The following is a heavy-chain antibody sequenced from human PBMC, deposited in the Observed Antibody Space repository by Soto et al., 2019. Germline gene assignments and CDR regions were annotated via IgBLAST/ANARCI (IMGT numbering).Heavy chain of an antibody. CDR1: GFTFSSYA. J-gene: IGHJ4*02. D-gene: IGHD3-22*01. Sequence: EVQLLESGGGLVQPGGSLRLSCAASGFTFSSYAMSWVRQAPGKGLEWVSAISGSGASTYYADSVKGRFTISRDNTKNTLYLQMNSLRAEDTAVYYCAKGDSSGQTFAYWGQGTLVTVSS. CDR2: ISGSGAST. CDR3: AKGDSSGQTFAY. V-gene: IGHV3-23*01.